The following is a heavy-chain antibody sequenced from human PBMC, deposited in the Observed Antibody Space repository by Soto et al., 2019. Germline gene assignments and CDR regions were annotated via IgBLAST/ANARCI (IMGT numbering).Heavy chain of an antibody. V-gene: IGHV4-34*01. D-gene: IGHD4-17*01. CDR2: INHRGST. CDR1: GGSFSGYC. CDR3: ARVWATVLTVDP. Sequence: PSETLSLTYAVYGGSFSGYCCSWNRQPPGKGLEWIGAINHRGSTNYNPSRKSRVTISVDTSKIHFSLKLSSVTAADTAVYYCARVWATVLTVDPWGQGTLVTVSS. J-gene: IGHJ5*02.